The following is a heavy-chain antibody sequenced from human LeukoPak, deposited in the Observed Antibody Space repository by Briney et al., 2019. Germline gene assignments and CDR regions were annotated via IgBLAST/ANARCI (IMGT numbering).Heavy chain of an antibody. V-gene: IGHV3-48*02. CDR2: INHNGEMI. CDR3: ARDNDWAFHY. Sequence: QPGGSLRLSCAASGFTFSNYVMSWVRQAPGKGLEWVSYINHNGEMIFYPDFVKGRFTISRDNAKNSLYLQMNSLRDVDTAAYYCARDNDWAFHYWGQGTLVTVSS. D-gene: IGHD3-9*01. J-gene: IGHJ4*02. CDR1: GFTFSNYV.